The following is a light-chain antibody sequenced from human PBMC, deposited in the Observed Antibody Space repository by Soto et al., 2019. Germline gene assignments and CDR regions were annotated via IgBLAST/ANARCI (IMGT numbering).Light chain of an antibody. V-gene: IGLV2-14*01. CDR3: SSYTTGGTPL. J-gene: IGLJ3*02. Sequence: QSALTQPASVSGSPGQTITISCTGTSSDVGGYNYLSWYQQHPGKAPKVMIYEVSNRPSGVSNRFSGSKSGNTASLTISGLQAEDVADYYCSSYTTGGTPLFGGGTKLTVL. CDR2: EVS. CDR1: SSDVGGYNY.